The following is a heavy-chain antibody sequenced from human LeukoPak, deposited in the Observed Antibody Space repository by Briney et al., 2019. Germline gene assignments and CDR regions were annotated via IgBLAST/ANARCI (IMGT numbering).Heavy chain of an antibody. CDR3: ARDLLGGGLDY. J-gene: IGHJ4*02. V-gene: IGHV3-64D*06. D-gene: IGHD3-16*01. CDR1: GFTFSSSA. Sequence: GGSLRLSCSASGFTFSSSAMHWVRQAPGKGLQYVSAISGSGGNTYYADSVKGRFTISRDTSKNTLYLQMSSLRAEDTAVYYCARDLLGGGLDYWGQGTLVTVSS. CDR2: ISGSGGNT.